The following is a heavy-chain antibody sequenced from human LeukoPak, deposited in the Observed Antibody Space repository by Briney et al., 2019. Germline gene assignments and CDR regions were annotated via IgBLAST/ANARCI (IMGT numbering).Heavy chain of an antibody. CDR1: GGSFSGYY. V-gene: IGHV4-34*01. D-gene: IGHD4-17*01. J-gene: IGHJ4*02. CDR3: ARPGDYVGMWYDY. Sequence: SETLSLTCAVYGGSFSGYYWGWIRQPPGKGLEWIGEINHSGSPNYHPSLKSRVTISVDTSKNQFSLKLSSVTAADTAVYYCARPGDYVGMWYDYWGQGTLVTVSS. CDR2: INHSGSP.